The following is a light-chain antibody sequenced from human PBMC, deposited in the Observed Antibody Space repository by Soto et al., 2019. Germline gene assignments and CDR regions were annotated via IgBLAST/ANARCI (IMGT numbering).Light chain of an antibody. CDR2: GAS. CDR3: QQSNNWPPT. CDR1: QTISSN. J-gene: IGKJ2*01. V-gene: IGKV3-15*01. Sequence: EMVMTQSPVTLSVSPRERATLSCRASQTISSNLAWYQQKPGQAPRLLIYGASTRATGIPVRFSGSGSGTDFTLTISSLQSEDFAIYFCQQSNNWPPTFGQGTKLEIK.